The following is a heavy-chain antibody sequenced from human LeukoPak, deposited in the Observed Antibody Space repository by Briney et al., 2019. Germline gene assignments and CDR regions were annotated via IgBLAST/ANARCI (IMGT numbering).Heavy chain of an antibody. CDR2: INQGGSEK. V-gene: IGHV3-7*01. J-gene: IGHJ4*02. CDR3: ARDGVAPGLYFDF. Sequence: QPGGSLRLSCAASGFIFSDYWMNWVRQAPGKGLERVASINQGGSEKYYVDSVKGRFTISRDNAKNSLFLQMNSLRAEDTGVYYCARDGVAPGLYFDFWGQGALVPVSP. CDR1: GFIFSDYW. D-gene: IGHD6-13*01.